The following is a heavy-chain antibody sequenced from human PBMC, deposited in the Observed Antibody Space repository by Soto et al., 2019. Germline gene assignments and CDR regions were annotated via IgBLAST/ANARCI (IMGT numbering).Heavy chain of an antibody. J-gene: IGHJ4*02. Sequence: GSLRLSCAASGFTFSSYAMHWVRQAPGKGLEWVAVISYDGSNKYYADSVKGRFTISRDNSKNTLYLQMNSLRAEDTAVYYCAAAAGIYYFDYWGQGTLVTVSS. CDR3: AAAAGIYYFDY. CDR2: ISYDGSNK. CDR1: GFTFSSYA. D-gene: IGHD6-13*01. V-gene: IGHV3-30-3*01.